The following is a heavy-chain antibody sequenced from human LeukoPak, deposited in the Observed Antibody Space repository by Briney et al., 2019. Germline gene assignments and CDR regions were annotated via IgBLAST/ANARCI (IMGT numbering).Heavy chain of an antibody. CDR2: ISWNSATT. J-gene: IGHJ4*02. CDR1: GFTFHDYA. D-gene: IGHD4-17*01. CDR3: AKGLTVTTNYFDY. V-gene: IGHV3-9*01. Sequence: PGGSLRLSCAASGFTFHDYAMHWVRQAPGKGLEWVSGISWNSATTGYADFVEGRFTISRDNAKNSLFLQMNSLRPEDTALYYCAKGLTVTTNYFDYWGQGTLVTVSS.